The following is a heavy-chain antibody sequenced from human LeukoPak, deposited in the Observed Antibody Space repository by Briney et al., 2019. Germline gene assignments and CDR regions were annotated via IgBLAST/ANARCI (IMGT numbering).Heavy chain of an antibody. V-gene: IGHV3-9*01. CDR1: GFTFDDYA. D-gene: IGHD1-26*01. Sequence: GRSLRLSCAASGFTFDDYAMRWVRQAPGKGLKWVSGISWNSGSIGYADSVKGRFTISRDNAKNSLYLQMNSLRAEDTALYYCAKDRQWELLNGMDVWGQGTTVTVSS. J-gene: IGHJ6*02. CDR3: AKDRQWELLNGMDV. CDR2: ISWNSGSI.